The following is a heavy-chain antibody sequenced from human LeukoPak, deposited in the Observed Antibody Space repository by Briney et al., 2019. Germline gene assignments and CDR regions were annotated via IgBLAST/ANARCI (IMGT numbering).Heavy chain of an antibody. J-gene: IGHJ6*03. CDR1: GFSFSDYA. CDR3: AKDLHYTMVPNYYMDV. Sequence: GGSLRLSCAASGFSFSDYAMSWVRQAPGKGLEWVSAISGSGGSTYYADSVKGRFTISRDNSKNTLYLQMNSLRAEDTAVYYCAKDLHYTMVPNYYMDVWGKGTTVTVSS. V-gene: IGHV3-23*01. D-gene: IGHD3-10*01. CDR2: ISGSGGST.